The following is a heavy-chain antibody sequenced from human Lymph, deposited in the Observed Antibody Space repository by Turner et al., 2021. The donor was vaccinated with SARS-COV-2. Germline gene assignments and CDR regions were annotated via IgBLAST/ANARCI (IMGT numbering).Heavy chain of an antibody. V-gene: IGHV1-69*10. Sequence: QVQLVQSGAEVKESVSSVIVPCKTFRGTFSSYAFSWERQAPGRVLEWVDDGSPMLDIANYTQRFQSRITITTNKSSITAYRELSSLRSEYSSVYDCAKDVRRPLDYWGQGTLVTVSS. CDR3: AKDVRRPLDY. D-gene: IGHD3-16*02. CDR2: GSPMLDIA. CDR1: RGTFSSYA. J-gene: IGHJ4*02.